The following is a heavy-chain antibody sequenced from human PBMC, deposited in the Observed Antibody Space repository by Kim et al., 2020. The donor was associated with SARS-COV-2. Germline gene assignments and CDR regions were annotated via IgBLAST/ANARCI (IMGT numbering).Heavy chain of an antibody. J-gene: IGHJ6*02. V-gene: IGHV3-43*01. CDR3: AKETPQEAYGDYGSGMDV. CDR1: GFTFDDYT. D-gene: IGHD4-17*01. Sequence: GGSLRLSCAASGFTFDDYTMHWVRQAPGKALEWVSLISWDGGSTYYADSVKGRFTIPRDNSKNSLYLQMNSLRTEDTALYYCAKETPQEAYGDYGSGMDVWGQGTTVTVSS. CDR2: ISWDGGST.